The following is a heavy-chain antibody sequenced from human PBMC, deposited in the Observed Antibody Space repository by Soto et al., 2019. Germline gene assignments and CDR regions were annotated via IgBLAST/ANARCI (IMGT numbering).Heavy chain of an antibody. CDR2: ISSSSSYI. D-gene: IGHD1-7*01. CDR1: GFTFSSYS. J-gene: IGHJ6*03. V-gene: IGHV3-21*01. Sequence: GSLRLSCAASGFTFSSYSMNWVRQAPGKGLEWVSSISSSSSYIYYADSVKGRFTISRDNAKNSLYLQMNSLRAEDTAVYYCARDQLELRDYYYYMDVWGKGTTVTVSS. CDR3: ARDQLELRDYYYYMDV.